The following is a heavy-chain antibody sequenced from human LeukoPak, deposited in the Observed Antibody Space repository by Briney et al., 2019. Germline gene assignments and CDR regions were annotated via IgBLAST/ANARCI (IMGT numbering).Heavy chain of an antibody. V-gene: IGHV3-23*01. CDR1: GFTFSSYA. J-gene: IGHJ3*02. CDR3: AKLKGKDGVRDSYDM. Sequence: GGSLRLSCAASGFTFSSYAMSWVRQAPGKGLEWVSTISNSGGSTYYADFVKGRFTIARDNSRNALYLQMKGLRAEDTALYYCAKLKGKDGVRDSYDMWGPGTMVTISA. CDR2: ISNSGGST. D-gene: IGHD2-2*01.